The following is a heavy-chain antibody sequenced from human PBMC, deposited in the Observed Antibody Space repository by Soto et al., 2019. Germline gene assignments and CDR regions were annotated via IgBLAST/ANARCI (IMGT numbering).Heavy chain of an antibody. CDR1: GYTFTYFY. V-gene: IGHV1-46*01. J-gene: IGHJ4*02. D-gene: IGHD3-22*01. CDR2: INPSGGST. Sequence: ASVKVSCKASGYTFTYFYIHWVRQAPGQGLEWMGIINPSGGSTTYAQKFLGRVTMTRDTSTSTVYMELSSLRSEDTAVYYCARADYYGSSGYHLDHCGQGTLVTVS. CDR3: ARADYYGSSGYHLDH.